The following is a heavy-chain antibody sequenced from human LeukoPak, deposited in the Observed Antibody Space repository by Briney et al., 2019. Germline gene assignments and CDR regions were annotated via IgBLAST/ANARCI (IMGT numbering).Heavy chain of an antibody. CDR1: GGSFSGYY. J-gene: IGHJ5*02. D-gene: IGHD3-3*01. Sequence: PSETLSLTCAVYGGSFSGYYWSWIRQPPGKGLEWIGGINHSGSTNYNPSLKSRVTISVDTSKNQFSLKLSSVPAADTAVYYCARGLGYYDFWSGYSNWFDPWGQGTLVTVSS. CDR2: INHSGST. V-gene: IGHV4-34*01. CDR3: ARGLGYYDFWSGYSNWFDP.